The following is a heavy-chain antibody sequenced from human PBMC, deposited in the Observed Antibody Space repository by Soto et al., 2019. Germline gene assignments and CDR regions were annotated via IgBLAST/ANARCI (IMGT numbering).Heavy chain of an antibody. Sequence: SETLSLTCTVSGGSISSYYWSWIRQPPGKGLEWIGYIYYSGSTNYNPSLKSRVTTSVDTSKNQFSLKLSSVTAADTAVYYCARTKSGYDPRFDYWGQGTLVTVSS. CDR2: IYYSGST. V-gene: IGHV4-59*01. J-gene: IGHJ4*02. CDR1: GGSISSYY. CDR3: ARTKSGYDPRFDY. D-gene: IGHD5-12*01.